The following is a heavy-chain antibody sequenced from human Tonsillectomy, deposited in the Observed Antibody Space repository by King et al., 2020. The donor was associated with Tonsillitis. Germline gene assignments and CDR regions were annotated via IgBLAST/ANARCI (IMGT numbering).Heavy chain of an antibody. J-gene: IGHJ5*02. V-gene: IGHV1-2*02. CDR1: GYTFTGYY. D-gene: IGHD2-2*01. CDR3: ARDPNVVPHNWFDP. Sequence: VQLVESGAEVKKPGASVKVSCKASGYTFTGYYMHWVRQAPGQGLEWMGWINPNSVGTNYAQKFQGRVTMTRDTSISTAYMELSRLRSDDTAVYYCARDPNVVPHNWFDPWGQGTLVTVSS. CDR2: INPNSVGT.